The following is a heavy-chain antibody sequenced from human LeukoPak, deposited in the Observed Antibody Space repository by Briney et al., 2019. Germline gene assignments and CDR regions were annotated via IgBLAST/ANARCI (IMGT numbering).Heavy chain of an antibody. CDR3: AREGKAAGTSGWIDP. Sequence: PGRSLRLSCAASGFTFSDYAMHWVRQVPGKGLEWVAVIWYDGSNKYHADSVEGRFTISRDNSKNTLYLEMNSLKVEDTAVYYCAREGKAAGTSGWIDPWGQGTLVTVSS. CDR2: IWYDGSNK. J-gene: IGHJ5*02. V-gene: IGHV3-33*01. D-gene: IGHD6-13*01. CDR1: GFTFSDYA.